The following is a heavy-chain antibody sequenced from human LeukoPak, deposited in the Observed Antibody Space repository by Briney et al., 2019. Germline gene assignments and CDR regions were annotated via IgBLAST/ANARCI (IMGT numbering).Heavy chain of an antibody. Sequence: GGSLRLSCAASGFTFSSYSMNWVRQAPGKGLEWVSSISSSSSYIYYADSVKGRFTISRDNSKNTLYLQMNSLRAEDTAVYYCARSTVDYSSWNYWGQGTLVTVSS. D-gene: IGHD6-6*01. J-gene: IGHJ4*02. CDR3: ARSTVDYSSWNY. CDR2: ISSSSSYI. CDR1: GFTFSSYS. V-gene: IGHV3-21*01.